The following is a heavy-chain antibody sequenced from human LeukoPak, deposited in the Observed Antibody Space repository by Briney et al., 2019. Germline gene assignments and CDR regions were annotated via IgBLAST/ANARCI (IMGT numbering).Heavy chain of an antibody. CDR2: ISSDGSNI. J-gene: IGHJ6*02. CDR3: AKERSSSRDYNGVDV. V-gene: IGHV3-30*18. Sequence: GKSLRLSCAASGFTFNSYAMHWVRQAPGKGLEWVATISSDGSNIYYADSVKGRFTISRDNSKITVSLQMSSLRPEDTAVYYCAKERSSSRDYNGVDVWGQGATITVSS. CDR1: GFTFNSYA.